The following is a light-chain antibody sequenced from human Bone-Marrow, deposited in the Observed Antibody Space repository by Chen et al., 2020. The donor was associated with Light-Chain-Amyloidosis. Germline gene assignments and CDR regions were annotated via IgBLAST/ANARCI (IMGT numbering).Light chain of an antibody. V-gene: IGLV3-25*03. Sequence: SYELTQPLSVSVSPGHTASITCSGDDLPTKYAYWYQQKPGQAPVLVIHRDTERPSGISERFSGSSSGTTATLTISGVQAEDEADYHCQSADSSGTYEVIFGGGTKLTVL. J-gene: IGLJ2*01. CDR2: RDT. CDR1: DLPTKY. CDR3: QSADSSGTYEVI.